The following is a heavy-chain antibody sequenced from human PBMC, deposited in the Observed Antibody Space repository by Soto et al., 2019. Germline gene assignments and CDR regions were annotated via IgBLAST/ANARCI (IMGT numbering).Heavy chain of an antibody. V-gene: IGHV1-69*06. J-gene: IGHJ3*02. Sequence: SVKVSCKASGGTFSSYAISWVRQAPGQGLEGMGGIIPIFGTANYAQKFQGRVTITADKSTSTAYMELSSLRSEDTAVYYCARIIKYYYDSSGYPLAYDAFDIWGQGTMVTVSS. CDR1: GGTFSSYA. CDR2: IIPIFGTA. D-gene: IGHD3-22*01. CDR3: ARIIKYYYDSSGYPLAYDAFDI.